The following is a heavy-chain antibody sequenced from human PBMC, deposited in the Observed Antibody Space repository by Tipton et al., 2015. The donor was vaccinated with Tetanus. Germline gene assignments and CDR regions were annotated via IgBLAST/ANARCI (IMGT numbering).Heavy chain of an antibody. Sequence: TLSLTCTVSGGSISSGGFYWTWIRQHPGKGLEWIGYILYTGSTYNTPSLKSRVTISVDTSKNQFSLKLSSVIAADTAMYYCARWTASGKGAFDIWGQGTMVTVSS. CDR3: ARWTASGKGAFDI. CDR2: ILYTGST. CDR1: GGSISSGGFY. V-gene: IGHV4-31*03. D-gene: IGHD3/OR15-3a*01. J-gene: IGHJ3*02.